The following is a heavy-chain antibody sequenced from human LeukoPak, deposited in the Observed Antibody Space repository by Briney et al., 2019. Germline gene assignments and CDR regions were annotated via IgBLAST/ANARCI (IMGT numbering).Heavy chain of an antibody. J-gene: IGHJ6*03. Sequence: SETLSLTCSVSGGSISSSNYYWGWIRQPAGKGLEWIGTIDYSGTTYYNPSLESRVTISEDMSKNQFSLTLRSVTAADTAVYYCARQISDYYYYYIDVWGKGTTVTVSS. CDR3: ARQISDYYYYYIDV. CDR1: GGSISSSNYY. CDR2: IDYSGTT. V-gene: IGHV4-39*01. D-gene: IGHD3-10*01.